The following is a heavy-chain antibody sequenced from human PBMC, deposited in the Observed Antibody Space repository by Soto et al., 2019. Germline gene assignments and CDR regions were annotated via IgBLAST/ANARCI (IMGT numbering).Heavy chain of an antibody. Sequence: VASVKVSCKASGGSFTYTLSWVRQAPGQGLEWMGGIIPIFGTTNYAQKFQGRVTITADESTKTAYMELSTLRSEDTAVYYCARLHSHGTYGMDVWGQGTTATVSS. J-gene: IGHJ6*02. D-gene: IGHD5-18*01. CDR3: ARLHSHGTYGMDV. CDR2: IIPIFGTT. V-gene: IGHV1-69*13. CDR1: GGSFTYT.